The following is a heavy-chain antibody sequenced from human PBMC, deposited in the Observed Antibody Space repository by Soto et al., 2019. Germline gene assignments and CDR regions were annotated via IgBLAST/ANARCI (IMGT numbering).Heavy chain of an antibody. CDR1: GGSIISGGYY. J-gene: IGHJ4*02. D-gene: IGHD2-21*02. CDR3: ARLVVTPAYYFDY. CDR2: IYYSGST. V-gene: IGHV4-31*03. Sequence: NPSETLSLTCTVSGGSIISGGYYWSWTRQHPGKGLEWIGYIYYSGSTYYNPSLKSRVTISVDTSKNQFSLKLSSVTAADTAVYYCARLVVTPAYYFDYWGQGTLVTVSS.